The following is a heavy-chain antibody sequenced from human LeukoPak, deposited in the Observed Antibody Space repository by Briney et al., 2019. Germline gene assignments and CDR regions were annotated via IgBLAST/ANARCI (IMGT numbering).Heavy chain of an antibody. V-gene: IGHV1-69*04. Sequence: SVKVSCRASGGTFSSYAISWVRQAPGQGLEWMGRIIPILGIANYAQKFQGRVTITADKSTSTAYMELSSLRSEDTAVYYCARALLQWLVGGYAFDIWGQGTMVTVSS. J-gene: IGHJ3*02. CDR1: GGTFSSYA. D-gene: IGHD6-19*01. CDR3: ARALLQWLVGGYAFDI. CDR2: IIPILGIA.